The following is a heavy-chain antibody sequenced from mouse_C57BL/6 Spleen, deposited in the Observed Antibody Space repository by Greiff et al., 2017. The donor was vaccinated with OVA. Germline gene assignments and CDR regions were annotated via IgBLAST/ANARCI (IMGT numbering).Heavy chain of an antibody. D-gene: IGHD2-13*01. J-gene: IGHJ3*01. Sequence: EVKLVESGGGLVKPGGSLKLSCAASGFTFSDYGMHWVRQAPEKGLEWVAYISSGSSTIYYADTVKGRFTISRDNAKNTLFLQMTSLRPEDTAMYYCAREGTTWFAYWGQGTLVTVSA. CDR1: GFTFSDYG. V-gene: IGHV5-17*01. CDR2: ISSGSSTI. CDR3: AREGTTWFAY.